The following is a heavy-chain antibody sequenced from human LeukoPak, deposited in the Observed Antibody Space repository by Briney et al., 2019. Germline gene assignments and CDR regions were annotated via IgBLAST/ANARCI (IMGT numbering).Heavy chain of an antibody. Sequence: GGSLRLSCAASGFTVSINYMSWVRQAPGKGLEWVSVIYTNGSTYYADSMKGRFTISRDNSKNTLSLQMNSLRAEDTAVYYCARLAGASIFDYWGQGTLVTVSS. V-gene: IGHV3-66*04. CDR2: IYTNGST. D-gene: IGHD1-26*01. CDR1: GFTVSINY. CDR3: ARLAGASIFDY. J-gene: IGHJ4*02.